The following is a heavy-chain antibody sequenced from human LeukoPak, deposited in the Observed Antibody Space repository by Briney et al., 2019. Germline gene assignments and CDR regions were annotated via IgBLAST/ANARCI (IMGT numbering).Heavy chain of an antibody. CDR1: GGSISSGDYS. V-gene: IGHV4-30-2*01. CDR2: IYYSGST. D-gene: IGHD3-22*01. J-gene: IGHJ4*02. Sequence: PSQTLSLTCAVSGGSISSGDYSWSWIRQPPGKGLEWIAYIYYSGSTFYNPSLKSRVTISMDRSKNQFSLQLSSVTAADTAVYYCARVRRTYYYDSSGYYSPYYFDYWGQGTLVTVSS. CDR3: ARVRRTYYYDSSGYYSPYYFDY.